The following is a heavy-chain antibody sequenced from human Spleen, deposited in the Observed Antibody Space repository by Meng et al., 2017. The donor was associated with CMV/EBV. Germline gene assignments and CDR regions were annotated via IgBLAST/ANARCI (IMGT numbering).Heavy chain of an antibody. CDR1: GFTVSSNY. Sequence: GGSLRLSCTASGFTVSSNYMSWVRRAPGKGLDWVSTLYRGGETFYANSVMGRFIISRDNSKNTLYLQMNSLRAEDTAVYYCATGGVVVPTARDRFDPWGQGTLVIVSS. CDR2: LYRGGET. CDR3: ATGGVVVPTARDRFDP. V-gene: IGHV3-53*01. J-gene: IGHJ5*02. D-gene: IGHD2-2*01.